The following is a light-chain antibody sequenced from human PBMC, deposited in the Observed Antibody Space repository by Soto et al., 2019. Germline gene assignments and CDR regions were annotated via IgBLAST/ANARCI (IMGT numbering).Light chain of an antibody. CDR1: QSVSSK. V-gene: IGKV3-15*01. CDR2: DAS. CDR3: QRYKNWPLT. Sequence: EIVMTQSPATLSVSPGERATLSCRASQSVSSKLAWYQQRPGQAPRLLIYDASTRATGIPARFSGSGSGTEFTITISSLQSEDFAVYYCQRYKNWPLTFGGGTKVEIK. J-gene: IGKJ4*01.